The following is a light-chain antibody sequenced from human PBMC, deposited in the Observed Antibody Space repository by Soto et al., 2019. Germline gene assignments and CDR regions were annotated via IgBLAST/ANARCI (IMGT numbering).Light chain of an antibody. CDR2: DSS. Sequence: EIVLTQSPATMSSSPGENATLSCRASQTVSSRLAWYQHKPGQAPRLLIYDSSNRTTGIPARFSGSGSGTDFTLTISSLEPEDFAVYYCHQRKSWPRTFGQGTKVDIK. J-gene: IGKJ1*01. CDR1: QTVSSR. V-gene: IGKV3-11*01. CDR3: HQRKSWPRT.